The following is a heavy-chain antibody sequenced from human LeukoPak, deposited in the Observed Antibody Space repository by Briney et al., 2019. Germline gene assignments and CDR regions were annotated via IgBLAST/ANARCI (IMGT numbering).Heavy chain of an antibody. CDR3: AREGFDY. J-gene: IGHJ4*02. CDR2: TNPNSYNT. Sequence: GGSLRLSCAASGFTFTSHDINWVRQATGQGLEWMGYTNPNSYNTGYAQNFQGRLTITRDNSISTAYMELSSLRSDDTAVYYCAREGFDYWGQGTLVTVSS. V-gene: IGHV1-8*03. CDR1: GFTFTSHD.